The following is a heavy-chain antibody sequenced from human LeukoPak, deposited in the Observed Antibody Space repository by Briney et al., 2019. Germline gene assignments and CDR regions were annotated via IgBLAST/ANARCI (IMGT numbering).Heavy chain of an antibody. CDR2: IKQDGSEK. CDR3: ARFEDLGDTAMVIGKAGSAFDI. V-gene: IGHV3-7*01. Sequence: PGGSLRLSCAASGFTFSSYWMSWVRQAPGKGLEWVANIKQDGSEKYYVDSVKGRFTISRDNAKNSLYLQMNSLRAEDTAVYYCARFEDLGDTAMVIGKAGSAFDIWGQGTMVTVSS. D-gene: IGHD5-18*01. J-gene: IGHJ3*02. CDR1: GFTFSSYW.